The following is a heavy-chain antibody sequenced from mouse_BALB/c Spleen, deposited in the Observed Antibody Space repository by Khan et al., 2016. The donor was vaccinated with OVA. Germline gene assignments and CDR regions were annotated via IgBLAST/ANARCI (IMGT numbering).Heavy chain of an antibody. J-gene: IGHJ3*01. Sequence: QVQLKQSGPGLVQPSQSLSITCTVSGFSLNNYSVHWVRQSPGKGLEWLGVIWSAGSTDYNAAFISRLTISKDNSRSQVFFKMNSLQPNDTAIYYAARRGYEYGRGALFAYWGQGTLVTVSA. CDR2: IWSAGST. D-gene: IGHD2-4*01. V-gene: IGHV2-2*02. CDR1: GFSLNNYS. CDR3: ARRGYEYGRGALFAY.